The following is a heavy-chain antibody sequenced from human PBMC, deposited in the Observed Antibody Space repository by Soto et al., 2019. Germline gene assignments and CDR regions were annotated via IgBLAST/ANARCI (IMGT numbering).Heavy chain of an antibody. J-gene: IGHJ4*02. CDR1: GGSVSSGSYY. V-gene: IGHV4-61*01. CDR3: APDDCSSTSCHLDY. Sequence: QVQLQESGPGLVKPSETLSLTCTVSGGSVSSGSYYWSWIRQPPGKGLEWIGYMYYRGITNYNPSLKRRVTISVDTSKNRFSLKLGSVTAADTAVYYCAPDDCSSTSCHLDYWGQGTLVPVSS. CDR2: MYYRGIT. D-gene: IGHD2-2*01.